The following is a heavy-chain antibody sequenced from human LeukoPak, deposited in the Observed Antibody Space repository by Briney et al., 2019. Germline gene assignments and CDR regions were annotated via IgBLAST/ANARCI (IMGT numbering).Heavy chain of an antibody. CDR3: ARVRSSSWFDY. CDR2: IRSDGTST. D-gene: IGHD6-13*01. J-gene: IGHJ4*02. Sequence: PGGSLRLSCSASGFTFSSSSMHWVRRAPGKGLVWVSRIRSDGTSTNYADSVKGRFIISRDNAKNTLYLQMNSLRAEDTAVYFCARVRSSSWFDYWGQGTLVAVSS. CDR1: GFTFSSSS. V-gene: IGHV3-74*01.